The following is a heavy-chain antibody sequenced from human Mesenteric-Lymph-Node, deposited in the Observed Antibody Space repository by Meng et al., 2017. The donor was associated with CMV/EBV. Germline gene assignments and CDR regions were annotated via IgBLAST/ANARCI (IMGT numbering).Heavy chain of an antibody. D-gene: IGHD2/OR15-2a*01. V-gene: IGHV3-21*04. CDR3: ARDENISPSYPMDV. J-gene: IGHJ6*02. CDR2: ISSSSSYI. Sequence: GESLKISCAASGFTFSSYAMSWVRQAPGKGLEWVSSISSSSSYIYYADSVKGRFTISRDNAKNSLYLQMNSLRAEDTALYYCARDENISPSYPMDVWGQGTTVTVSS. CDR1: GFTFSSYA.